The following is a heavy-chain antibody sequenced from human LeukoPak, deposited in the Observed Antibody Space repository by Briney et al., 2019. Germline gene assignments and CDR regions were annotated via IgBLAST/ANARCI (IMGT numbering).Heavy chain of an antibody. CDR2: ISYDGSMK. V-gene: IGHV3-30-3*01. Sequence: GGSLRLSCAASGFSFSSYPMHCVRQAPGKGLEWVTIISYDGSMKYYADSVKGRFTIFRDNSKNTLFLQMNSLRAEDTAVYFCARDWRSGGWTGPLDHWGQGTLVTVSS. CDR1: GFSFSSYP. J-gene: IGHJ4*02. D-gene: IGHD6-19*01. CDR3: ARDWRSGGWTGPLDH.